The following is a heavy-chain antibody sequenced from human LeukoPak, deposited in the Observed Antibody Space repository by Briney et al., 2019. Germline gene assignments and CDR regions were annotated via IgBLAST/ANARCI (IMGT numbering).Heavy chain of an antibody. J-gene: IGHJ4*02. V-gene: IGHV3-33*01. Sequence: GRSLRLPCAASGFTFHTYGMHWVRQAPGKGLEWVAIIWYDGSNTYHSDSVKGRFTISRDNSKNTLFLQMNSLTADDTAVYYCARDRGTSSSAGYFVDSWGQGTLVTVSS. CDR2: IWYDGSNT. D-gene: IGHD6-6*01. CDR3: ARDRGTSSSAGYFVDS. CDR1: GFTFHTYG.